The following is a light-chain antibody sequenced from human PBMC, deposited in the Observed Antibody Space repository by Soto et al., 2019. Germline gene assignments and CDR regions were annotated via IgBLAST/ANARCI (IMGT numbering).Light chain of an antibody. Sequence: QSALTQPASVSGSPGQSISISCTGTSSDVGGYNYVSWYQQYPGKAPKLIIYYISNRPSGVSDRVSGSKAGRTAYLTISGLQAKDEAHYYCSSHVSNTSLGGVFGGGTKVTVL. J-gene: IGLJ2*01. CDR2: YIS. CDR1: SSDVGGYNY. CDR3: SSHVSNTSLGGV. V-gene: IGLV2-14*01.